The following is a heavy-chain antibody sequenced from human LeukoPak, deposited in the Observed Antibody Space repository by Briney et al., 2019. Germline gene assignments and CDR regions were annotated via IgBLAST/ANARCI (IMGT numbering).Heavy chain of an antibody. CDR1: GYSFTSYW. D-gene: IGHD2-2*01. CDR3: ARPGYCSSTSCLGVDV. Sequence: GESLKISCKGSGYSFTSYWIGWVRQMPGKGLEWMGIIYPGDSDTRYSPSFQGQVTISADKSIRTAYLQWSSLKASDTAMYYCARPGYCSSTSCLGVDVWGQGTTVTVSS. V-gene: IGHV5-51*01. J-gene: IGHJ6*02. CDR2: IYPGDSDT.